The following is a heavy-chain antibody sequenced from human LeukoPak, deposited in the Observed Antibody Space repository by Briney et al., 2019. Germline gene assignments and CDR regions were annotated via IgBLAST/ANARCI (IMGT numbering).Heavy chain of an antibody. J-gene: IGHJ3*02. V-gene: IGHV4-4*07. D-gene: IGHD3-10*01. Sequence: SETLSLTCTVSGGSISSYYWSWIRQPAGKGLERIGRIYTSGSTNYNPSLKSRVTMSVDTSKNQFSLKLSSVTAADTAVYYCATSMVRGVYADAAFDIWGQGTMVTVSS. CDR1: GGSISSYY. CDR2: IYTSGST. CDR3: ATSMVRGVYADAAFDI.